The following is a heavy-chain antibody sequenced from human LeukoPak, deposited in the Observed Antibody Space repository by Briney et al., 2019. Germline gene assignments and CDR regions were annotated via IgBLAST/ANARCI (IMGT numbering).Heavy chain of an antibody. Sequence: PGRSLRLSCAASGFTFSSYGMHWVRQAPGKGLEWVAVISYDGSNKYYADSVKGRFTISRDNSKNTLYLQMNSLRAEDTAVYYCAKDLYGASGGIDYWGQGTLVTVSS. V-gene: IGHV3-30*18. J-gene: IGHJ4*02. D-gene: IGHD1-26*01. CDR1: GFTFSSYG. CDR3: AKDLYGASGGIDY. CDR2: ISYDGSNK.